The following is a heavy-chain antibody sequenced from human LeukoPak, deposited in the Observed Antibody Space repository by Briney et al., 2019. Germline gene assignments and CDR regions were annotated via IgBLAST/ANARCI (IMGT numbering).Heavy chain of an antibody. CDR1: GFTFSDYA. CDR2: LSGSAGST. J-gene: IGHJ4*02. D-gene: IGHD3-10*01. V-gene: IGHV3-23*01. CDR3: ARVSAGSSGSYYPAPYYFDY. Sequence: GGSLRLSCAASGFTFSDYAMNWVRQAPGKGLEWVSVLSGSAGSTYYADSVKGRFTISRDNSKNTLSLQVNSLRAEDTAVYYCARVSAGSSGSYYPAPYYFDYWGQGTLVTVSS.